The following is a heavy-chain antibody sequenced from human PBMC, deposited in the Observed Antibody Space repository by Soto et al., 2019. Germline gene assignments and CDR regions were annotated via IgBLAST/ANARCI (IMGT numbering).Heavy chain of an antibody. Sequence: ESGGGLATPGGSLTVSCAASGFTFRNDWMNWVRQAPGKGLEWVSGISGSGGTTSHADSVKGRFTISRDNSQNTLYLQMNSLRAEDTAVYYCAKDRVPGGYDEFVYWGQGTLVTVSS. CDR1: GFTFRNDW. D-gene: IGHD2-8*02. V-gene: IGHV3-23*01. CDR3: AKDRVPGGYDEFVY. CDR2: ISGSGGTT. J-gene: IGHJ4*02.